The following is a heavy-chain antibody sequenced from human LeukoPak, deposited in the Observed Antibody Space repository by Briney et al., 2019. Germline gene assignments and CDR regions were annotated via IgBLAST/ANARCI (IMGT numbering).Heavy chain of an antibody. J-gene: IGHJ4*02. CDR2: ISGDGVST. CDR3: AKESGKFDY. Sequence: GGSLRLSCVASGLPIADFAMHWVRQAPGKGLEWVSLISGDGVSTFYADSVKGRFSISRDNSKNSLYLEMNSLRTEDAAMYYCAKESGKFDYWGQGTVVAVSS. V-gene: IGHV3-43*02. CDR1: GLPIADFA.